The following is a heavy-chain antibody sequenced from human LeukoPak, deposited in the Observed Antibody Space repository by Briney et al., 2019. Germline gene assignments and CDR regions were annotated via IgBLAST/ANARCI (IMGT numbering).Heavy chain of an antibody. CDR2: ISYDGSNK. CDR1: GFTFSSYA. J-gene: IGHJ5*02. V-gene: IGHV3-30*04. Sequence: TGGSLRLSCAASGFTFSSYAMHWVRQAPGKGLEWVAVISYDGSNKYYADSVKGRFTISRDNSKNTLYLQMNSLRAEDTAVYYCARGLESSYYGSGSPFNWFDPWGQGTLVTVS. CDR3: ARGLESSYYGSGSPFNWFDP. D-gene: IGHD3-10*01.